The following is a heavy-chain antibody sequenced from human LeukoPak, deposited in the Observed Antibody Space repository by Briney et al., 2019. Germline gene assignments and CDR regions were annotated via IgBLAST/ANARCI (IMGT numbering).Heavy chain of an antibody. J-gene: IGHJ4*02. CDR2: IIWNGGRT. CDR1: GFTFSSYS. CDR3: AKASGYSFGHFDY. D-gene: IGHD5-18*01. V-gene: IGHV3-9*01. Sequence: AGGSLRLSCAASGFTFSSYSMNWVRQAPGKGLEWVSDIIWNGGRTGYADSVKGRFTISRDNAKNSLYLQMNNLRPEDTALYYCAKASGYSFGHFDYWGQGTLVTVSS.